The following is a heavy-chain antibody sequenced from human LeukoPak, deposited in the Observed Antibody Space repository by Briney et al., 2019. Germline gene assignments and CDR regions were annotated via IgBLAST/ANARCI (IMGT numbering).Heavy chain of an antibody. CDR2: ISAYNGNT. CDR3: ARDQAVAVKYYYYGMDV. Sequence: ASVKVSCKASGGTFTSYGISWVRQAPGQGLEWMGWISAYNGNTNYAQKLQGRVTMTTDTSTSTAYMELRSLRSDDAAVYYCARDQAVAVKYYYYGMDVWGQGTTVTVSS. CDR1: GGTFTSYG. V-gene: IGHV1-18*01. D-gene: IGHD6-19*01. J-gene: IGHJ6*02.